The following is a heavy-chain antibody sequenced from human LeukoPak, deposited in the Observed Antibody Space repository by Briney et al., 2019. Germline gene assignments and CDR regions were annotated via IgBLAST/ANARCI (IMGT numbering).Heavy chain of an antibody. D-gene: IGHD3-10*01. Sequence: PSETLSLTCAVYGGSFSGYYWSWIRQPPGKGLEWIGEINHSGSTNYNPSLKSRVTISVDTSKNQFSLKLSSVTAADTAVYYCARDGRGLDIWGQGTLVTVSS. CDR1: GGSFSGYY. CDR3: ARDGRGLDI. CDR2: INHSGST. J-gene: IGHJ4*02. V-gene: IGHV4-34*01.